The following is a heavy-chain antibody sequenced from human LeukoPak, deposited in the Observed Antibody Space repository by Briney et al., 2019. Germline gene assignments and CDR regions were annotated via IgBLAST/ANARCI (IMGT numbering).Heavy chain of an antibody. D-gene: IGHD1-26*01. CDR2: ISGSGGST. Sequence: GGSLRHSCAASGFTFSSYAMSWVRQAPGKGLEWVSAISGSGGSTYYADSVKGRFTISRDNSKNTLYLQMNSLRAEDTAVYYCAKEGGFDRTYYYYYYGMDVWGQGTTVTVSS. CDR1: GFTFSSYA. J-gene: IGHJ6*02. V-gene: IGHV3-23*01. CDR3: AKEGGFDRTYYYYYYGMDV.